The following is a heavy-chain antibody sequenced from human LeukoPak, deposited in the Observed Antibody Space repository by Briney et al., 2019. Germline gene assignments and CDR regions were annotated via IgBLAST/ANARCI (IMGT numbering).Heavy chain of an antibody. Sequence: GGSLRLSCAASGFTLGNYWRDWVGHAQGRGLVCVSRIHSDGSSTYYADSVKGRFTISRDNTKNTLYLQMNSLRAEDTAVYYCARDHAGGPDYWGQGTLVTVSS. CDR3: ARDHAGGPDY. V-gene: IGHV3-74*01. CDR2: IHSDGSST. D-gene: IGHD1-26*01. J-gene: IGHJ4*02. CDR1: GFTLGNYW.